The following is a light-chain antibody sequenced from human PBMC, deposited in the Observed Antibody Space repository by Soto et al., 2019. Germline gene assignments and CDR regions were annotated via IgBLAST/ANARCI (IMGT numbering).Light chain of an antibody. CDR1: QSVSSSY. J-gene: IGKJ2*01. Sequence: DIVLTLSPGTLSLSPGERATLSCRASQSVSSSYLAWYQQKPGQAPRLLIYGASSRATGIPDRFSGSGSGTDFTLTISRLEPEDFAVYYCQQYGSSPNTFGQGTKLEIK. V-gene: IGKV3-20*01. CDR3: QQYGSSPNT. CDR2: GAS.